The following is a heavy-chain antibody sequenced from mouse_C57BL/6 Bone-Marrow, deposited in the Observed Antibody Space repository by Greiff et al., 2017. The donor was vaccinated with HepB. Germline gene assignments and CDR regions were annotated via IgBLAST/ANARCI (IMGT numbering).Heavy chain of an antibody. D-gene: IGHD1-1*01. CDR3: AREIYYYGSSYGYFDY. J-gene: IGHJ2*01. CDR1: GFTFSDYY. CDR2: INYDGSST. V-gene: IGHV5-16*01. Sequence: EVHLVESEGGLVQPGSSMKLSCTASGFTFSDYYMAWVRQVPEKGLEWVANINYDGSSTYYLDSLKSRFIISRDNAKNILYLQMSSLKSEDTATYYCAREIYYYGSSYGYFDYWGQGTTLTVSS.